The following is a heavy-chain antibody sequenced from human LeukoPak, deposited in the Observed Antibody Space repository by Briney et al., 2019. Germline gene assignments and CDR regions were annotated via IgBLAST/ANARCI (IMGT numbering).Heavy chain of an antibody. CDR2: IRSKAYGGTT. J-gene: IGHJ6*03. Sequence: GGSLRLSCTASGFTFGDYAMSWVRQAPGKGLEWVGFIRSKAYGGTTEYAASVKGRFTISRDDSKSIAYLQMNSLKTEDTAVYYCTRDQKGSGYYVPYYYYYMDVWGKGTTVTVSS. V-gene: IGHV3-49*04. CDR3: TRDQKGSGYYVPYYYYYMDV. D-gene: IGHD3-3*01. CDR1: GFTFGDYA.